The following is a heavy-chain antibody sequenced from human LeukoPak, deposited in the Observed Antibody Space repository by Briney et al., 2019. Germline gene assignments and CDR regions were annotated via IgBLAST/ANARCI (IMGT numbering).Heavy chain of an antibody. D-gene: IGHD1-26*01. CDR2: ISSNGGST. Sequence: GGSLRLSCAASGFTFSSYAMHWVRQARGKGLEYVSAISSNGGSTYYANSVKGRFTISRDNSKNTLYLQMGSLRAEDMAVYYCAGGSGSYYDYWGQGTLVTVSS. CDR1: GFTFSSYA. V-gene: IGHV3-64*01. CDR3: AGGSGSYYDY. J-gene: IGHJ4*02.